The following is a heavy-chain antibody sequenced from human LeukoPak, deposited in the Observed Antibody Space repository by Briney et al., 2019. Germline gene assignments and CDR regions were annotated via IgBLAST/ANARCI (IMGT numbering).Heavy chain of an antibody. Sequence: SETLSLTCAVYGGSFSGYYWSWIRQPPGKGLEWIGEINHSGSTNYNPSLKGRVTISVDTSKNQFSLKLSSVTAADTAVYYCARHLRGYCSSTSCYRAWFDPWGQGTLVTVSS. V-gene: IGHV4-34*01. CDR2: INHSGST. CDR1: GGSFSGYY. CDR3: ARHLRGYCSSTSCYRAWFDP. D-gene: IGHD2-2*01. J-gene: IGHJ5*02.